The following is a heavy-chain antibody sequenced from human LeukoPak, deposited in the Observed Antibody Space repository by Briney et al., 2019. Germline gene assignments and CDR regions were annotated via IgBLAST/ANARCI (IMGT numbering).Heavy chain of an antibody. D-gene: IGHD4-23*01. CDR3: ARATPVDYFDY. V-gene: IGHV1-46*01. J-gene: IGHJ4*02. Sequence: ASVTVSCKASGYTFTSYYMHWVRQAPGQRLEWMGIINPSGGSTSYAQKFQGRVTMTRDMSTSTVYMELSSLRSEDTAVYYCARATPVDYFDYWGQGTPVTVSS. CDR2: INPSGGST. CDR1: GYTFTSYY.